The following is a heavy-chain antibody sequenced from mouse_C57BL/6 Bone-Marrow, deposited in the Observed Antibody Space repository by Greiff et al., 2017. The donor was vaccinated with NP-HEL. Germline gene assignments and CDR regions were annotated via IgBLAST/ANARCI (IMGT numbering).Heavy chain of an antibody. CDR3: ARHEGGRRAMDD. CDR1: GYTFTEYT. CDR2: FYPGSGRT. Sequence: VQLQQSGAELVKPGASVKLSCKASGYTFTEYTIHWVKQRPGQGLEWIGGFYPGSGRTKYNEKFKDKATLTAYKSSSTVYMELSRLSSEDSAVYFCARHEGGRRAMDDWGQGTSVTVSS. V-gene: IGHV1-62-2*01. J-gene: IGHJ4*01.